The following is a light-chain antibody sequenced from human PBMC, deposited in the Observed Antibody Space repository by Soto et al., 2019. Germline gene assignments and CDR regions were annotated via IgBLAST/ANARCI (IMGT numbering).Light chain of an antibody. Sequence: QSVLTQPPSVSGAPGQRVTISCTGSSSNIGAGYDVHWYKQLPGTAPKLLIDGNSNRPSGVPDRFSGSKSGTSASLAITGLQAEDEADYYCQSYASSMSYDLGIGTKLTVL. CDR1: SSNIGAGYD. J-gene: IGLJ1*01. V-gene: IGLV1-40*01. CDR3: QSYASSMSYD. CDR2: GNS.